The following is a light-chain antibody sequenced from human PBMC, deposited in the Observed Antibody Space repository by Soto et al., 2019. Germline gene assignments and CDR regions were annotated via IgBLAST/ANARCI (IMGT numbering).Light chain of an antibody. CDR1: QSVLYSPNNKNY. Sequence: DIVMAQSPDSLAVSLGERATINCKSSQSVLYSPNNKNYLAWHQQKPGQPPKLLIYWASTRESGVPDRFSGSGSGTDFTLTISSLQAEDVAVYYCQQYYSVPWTFGQGTKVEIK. CDR3: QQYYSVPWT. CDR2: WAS. J-gene: IGKJ1*01. V-gene: IGKV4-1*01.